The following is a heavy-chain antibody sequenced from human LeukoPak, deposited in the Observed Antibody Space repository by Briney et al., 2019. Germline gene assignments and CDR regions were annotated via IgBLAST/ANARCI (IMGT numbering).Heavy chain of an antibody. J-gene: IGHJ4*02. CDR1: GYTLTELS. Sequence: ASVKVSCKVSGYTLTELSMHWVRQAPGKGLEWMGGFDPEDGETIYAQKFQGRVTMTEDTYTDTAYMELSSLRSEDTAVYYCATDPLEIAVAGVNDYWGQGTLVTVSS. CDR2: FDPEDGET. V-gene: IGHV1-24*01. CDR3: ATDPLEIAVAGVNDY. D-gene: IGHD6-19*01.